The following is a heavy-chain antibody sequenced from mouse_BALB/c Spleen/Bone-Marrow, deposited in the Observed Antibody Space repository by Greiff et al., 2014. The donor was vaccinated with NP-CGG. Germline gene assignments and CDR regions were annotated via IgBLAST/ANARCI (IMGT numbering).Heavy chain of an antibody. CDR2: IYPGDGDT. J-gene: IGHJ1*01. CDR3: ARGYYYGSTYGWYFDV. V-gene: IGHV1-87*01. Sequence: VQLQESGAELARPGASVKLSCKASAYTFTSYWMQWVKQRPGQGLEWIGAIYPGDGDTRYTQKLRGKATLTADKSSSTAYMQLSSLASEDSAVYYCARGYYYGSTYGWYFDVWGAGTTVTVSS. CDR1: AYTFTSYW. D-gene: IGHD1-1*01.